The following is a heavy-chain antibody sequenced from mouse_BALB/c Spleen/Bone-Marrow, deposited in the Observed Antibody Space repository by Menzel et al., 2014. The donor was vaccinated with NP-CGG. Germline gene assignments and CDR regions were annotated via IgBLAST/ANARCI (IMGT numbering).Heavy chain of an antibody. Sequence: EVKLMDSGGGLAQPGGSLRLSCATSGFTFTDYYMSWVRQPPGKALEWLGFSRNKANGYTTEYSASVKGRFTISRDNSQSILYLQMNTLRAEDSATYYCARDINYDIYWYFDVWGAGTTVTVSS. J-gene: IGHJ1*01. D-gene: IGHD2-4*01. CDR1: GFTFTDYY. CDR2: SRNKANGYTT. CDR3: ARDINYDIYWYFDV. V-gene: IGHV7-3*02.